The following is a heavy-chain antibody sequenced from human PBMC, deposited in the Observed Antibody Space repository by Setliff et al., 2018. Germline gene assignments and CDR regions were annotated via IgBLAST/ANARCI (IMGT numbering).Heavy chain of an antibody. V-gene: IGHV1-2*04. CDR3: ARALGATITHFDY. J-gene: IGHJ4*02. CDR1: GYTFTGYY. CDR2: INXXXXXX. Sequence: ASVKVSCKASGYTFTGYYMHWVRQAPGQGLEWMGWINXXXXXXXXXXXXXGWVXXTRDTSISTAYMELSRLRSDDTAVYYCARALGATITHFDYWGQGTLVTVSS. D-gene: IGHD1-26*01.